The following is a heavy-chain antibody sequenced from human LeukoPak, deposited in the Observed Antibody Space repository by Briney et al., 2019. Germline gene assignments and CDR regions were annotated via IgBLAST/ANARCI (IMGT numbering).Heavy chain of an antibody. Sequence: SETLSLTCTVSGGSISSYYWSWIRQPPGKGLEWIGYIYYSGSTNYNPSLKSRVTISVDTSKNQLSLKLSSVTAADTAVYYCARVSQGGYYDSSGYPDYWGQGTLVTVSS. CDR3: ARVSQGGYYDSSGYPDY. J-gene: IGHJ4*02. D-gene: IGHD3-22*01. CDR1: GGSISSYY. CDR2: IYYSGST. V-gene: IGHV4-59*01.